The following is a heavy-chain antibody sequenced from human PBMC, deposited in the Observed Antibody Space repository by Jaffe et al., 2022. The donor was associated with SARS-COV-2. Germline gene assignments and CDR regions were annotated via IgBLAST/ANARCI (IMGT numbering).Heavy chain of an antibody. V-gene: IGHV4-34*01. Sequence: QVQLQQWGAGLLKPSETLSLTCAVYGGSFSGYYWSWIRQPPGKGLEWIGEINHSGSTNYNPSLKSRVTISVDTSKNQFSLKLNSVTAADTAVYYCARLYGLAVAPFDYWGQGTLVTVSS. CDR2: INHSGST. CDR1: GGSFSGYY. CDR3: ARLYGLAVAPFDY. D-gene: IGHD6-19*01. J-gene: IGHJ4*02.